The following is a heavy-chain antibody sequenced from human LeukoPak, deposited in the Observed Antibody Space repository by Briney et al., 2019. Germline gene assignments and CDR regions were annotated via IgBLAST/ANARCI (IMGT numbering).Heavy chain of an antibody. Sequence: GESLKISCKGSGYSFTSYWIGWVRQMPGKGLEWMGIIYLGDSDTRYSPSFQGQVTISADKSISTAYLQWSSLKASDTAMYYCARQRHGGSYYKVDYFYYMDVWGKGTTVTVSS. CDR1: GYSFTSYW. CDR2: IYLGDSDT. J-gene: IGHJ6*03. D-gene: IGHD1-26*01. V-gene: IGHV5-51*01. CDR3: ARQRHGGSYYKVDYFYYMDV.